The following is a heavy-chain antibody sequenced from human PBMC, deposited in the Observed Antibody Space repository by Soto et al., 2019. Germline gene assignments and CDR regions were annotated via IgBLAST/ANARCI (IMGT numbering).Heavy chain of an antibody. J-gene: IGHJ6*02. CDR1: GGSISSYY. CDR3: AGRIWYDFYYYYGFDV. Sequence: SETLSLTCTVSGGSISSYYWNWIRQSPGKGLEWIGYIHYSGSTNHNPSLKSRVTISVDTSKNQFSLKLRSVTAADTAMYYCAGRIWYDFYYYYGFDVGGQGTTVTVSS. V-gene: IGHV4-59*01. CDR2: IHYSGST. D-gene: IGHD6-13*01.